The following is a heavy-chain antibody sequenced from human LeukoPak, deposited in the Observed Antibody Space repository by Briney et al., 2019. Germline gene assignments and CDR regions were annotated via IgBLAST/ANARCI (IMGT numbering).Heavy chain of an antibody. CDR2: INPNSGDT. J-gene: IGHJ4*02. Sequence: ASVKVSCKASGYTFTGYYMHWVRQAPGQGLEWMGRINPNSGDTSYEQKFQGRVTMTRDTSISTAYMELSRLSSDDTAVYYCAREVAISGWQTFDSWGQGTLVTVSS. D-gene: IGHD6-19*01. V-gene: IGHV1-2*06. CDR3: AREVAISGWQTFDS. CDR1: GYTFTGYY.